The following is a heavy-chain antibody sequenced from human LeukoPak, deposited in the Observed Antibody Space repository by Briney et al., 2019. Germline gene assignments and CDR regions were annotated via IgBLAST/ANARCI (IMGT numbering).Heavy chain of an antibody. D-gene: IGHD2-15*01. Sequence: PGGSLRLSCAASGFTFSDYYMSWIRQAPGKGLEWVSYISSSGSTIYYADSVKGRFTISRDNAKNSLYLQMNSLRAEDTAVYYCARKLGCGGSCYYYYGMDVWGQGTTVTVSS. V-gene: IGHV3-11*01. CDR2: ISSSGSTI. CDR3: ARKLGCGGSCYYYYGMDV. CDR1: GFTFSDYY. J-gene: IGHJ6*02.